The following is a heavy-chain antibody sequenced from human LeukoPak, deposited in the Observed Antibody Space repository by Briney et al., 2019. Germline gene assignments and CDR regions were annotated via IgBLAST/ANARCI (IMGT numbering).Heavy chain of an antibody. V-gene: IGHV4-59*01. CDR1: GDSIGTYY. D-gene: IGHD1-1*01. Sequence: SETLSLTCTVSGDSIGTYYWTWIRQPPGKGLEWVGYIYYTGSTNYNPSLKSRVSISVDTSKNQISLELSSVTAADTAVYYCARTGTLGYYYYGLDVWGQGTTVTVSS. CDR3: ARTGTLGYYYYGLDV. CDR2: IYYTGST. J-gene: IGHJ6*02.